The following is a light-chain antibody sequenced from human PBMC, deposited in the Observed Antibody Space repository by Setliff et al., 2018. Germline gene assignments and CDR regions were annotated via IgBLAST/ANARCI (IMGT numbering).Light chain of an antibody. CDR2: GNS. Sequence: QSVLTQPPSASGTPGQRVTISCSGSRSNVGPNTVDWCQQLPGTAPRLLLFGNSQRPSGVPDRFSGSKSGTTASLVISGLQSEDEANYYCATWDDGLNGAVFGGGTKVTVL. CDR1: RSNVGPNT. J-gene: IGLJ2*01. V-gene: IGLV1-44*01. CDR3: ATWDDGLNGAV.